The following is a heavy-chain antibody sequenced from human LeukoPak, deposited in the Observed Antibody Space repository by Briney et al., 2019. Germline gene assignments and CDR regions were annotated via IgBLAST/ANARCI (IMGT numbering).Heavy chain of an antibody. CDR2: IYYSGST. J-gene: IGHJ6*02. V-gene: IGHV4-39*01. D-gene: IGHD2-8*01. CDR1: GGSISSSSYY. Sequence: SETLSLTCTVSGGSISSSSYYWGWIRQPPGKGLEWIGSIYYSGSTYYNPSLKSRVTISVDTSKNQFSLKLSSVTAADTAVYYCARGVHYGMDVWGQGTTVTVSS. CDR3: ARGVHYGMDV.